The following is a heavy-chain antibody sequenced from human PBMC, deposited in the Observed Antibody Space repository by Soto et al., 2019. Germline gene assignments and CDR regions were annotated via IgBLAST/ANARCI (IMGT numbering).Heavy chain of an antibody. Sequence: SETLSLTCAVSGGSISSGGYSWSWIRQPPGKGLEWIGYIYHSGSTYYNPSLKSRVTISVDRSKNQFSLKLSSVTAADTAVYYCARGGGYCSSTSCYPGFDPWGQGTLVTVSS. D-gene: IGHD2-2*03. CDR2: IYHSGST. J-gene: IGHJ5*02. CDR3: ARGGGYCSSTSCYPGFDP. CDR1: GGSISSGGYS. V-gene: IGHV4-30-2*01.